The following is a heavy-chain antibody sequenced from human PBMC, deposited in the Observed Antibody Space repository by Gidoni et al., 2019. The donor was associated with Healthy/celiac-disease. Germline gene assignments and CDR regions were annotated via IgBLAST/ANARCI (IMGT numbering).Heavy chain of an antibody. CDR2: INPNSGGT. J-gene: IGHJ6*02. D-gene: IGHD2-21*02. V-gene: IGHV1-2*04. CDR1: GYTFTGYY. Sequence: QVQLVQSGAEVKKPGASVKVSCKDSGYTFTGYYMHWVRQAPGQGLEWMGWINPNSGGTNYAQKFQGWVTMTRDTSISTAYMELSRLRSDDTAVYYCARGSQLVVVTTPSTYGMDVWGQGTTVTVSS. CDR3: ARGSQLVVVTTPSTYGMDV.